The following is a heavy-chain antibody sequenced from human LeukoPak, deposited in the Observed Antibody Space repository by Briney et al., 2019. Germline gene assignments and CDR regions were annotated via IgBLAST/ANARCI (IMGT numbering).Heavy chain of an antibody. Sequence: SVKVSCKASGGTFSSYAISWVRQAPGQGLEWMGGIIPIFGTANYAQKFQGRVTMTTDTSTSTAYMELRSLRSDDTAVYYCARVLRSDWSGIDPWGQGTLVTASS. CDR1: GGTFSSYA. V-gene: IGHV1-69*05. D-gene: IGHD6-19*01. CDR2: IIPIFGTA. CDR3: ARVLRSDWSGIDP. J-gene: IGHJ5*02.